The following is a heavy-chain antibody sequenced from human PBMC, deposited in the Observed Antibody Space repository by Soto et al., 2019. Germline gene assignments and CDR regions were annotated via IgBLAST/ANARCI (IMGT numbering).Heavy chain of an antibody. CDR3: AKDPGGSGSYFDY. J-gene: IGHJ4*02. Sequence: QVQLVESGGGVVQPGRSLRLSCAASGFTFSSYGMHWVRQAPGKGLEWVAVISYDGSNKYYADSVKGRFTISRENSKNTLYLQMNSLRAEDTAVYYCAKDPGGSGSYFDYWGQGTLVTVSS. CDR2: ISYDGSNK. V-gene: IGHV3-30*18. D-gene: IGHD3-10*01. CDR1: GFTFSSYG.